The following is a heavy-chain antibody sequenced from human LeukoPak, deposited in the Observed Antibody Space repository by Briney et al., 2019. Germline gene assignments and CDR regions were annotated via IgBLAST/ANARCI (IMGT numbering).Heavy chain of an antibody. Sequence: GASVKVSCKASGYTFTSYDINWVRQATGQGLEWMGWMNPNSGNTGYAQKFQGRVIITRNTSISTAYMELSSLRSEDTAVYYCARGGSITMVRGSRRRYYYMDVWGKGTTVTVSS. V-gene: IGHV1-8*03. CDR3: ARGGSITMVRGSRRRYYYMDV. CDR1: GYTFTSYD. CDR2: MNPNSGNT. D-gene: IGHD3-10*01. J-gene: IGHJ6*03.